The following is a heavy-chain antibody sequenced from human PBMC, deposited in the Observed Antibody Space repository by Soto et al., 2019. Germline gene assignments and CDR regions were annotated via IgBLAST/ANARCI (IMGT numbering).Heavy chain of an antibody. CDR1: GYSFTSYW. V-gene: IGHV5-51*01. CDR2: IYPGDSDT. CDR3: AVTGPYYYDRSGYYTY. J-gene: IGHJ4*02. Sequence: PGESLKISCKGSGYSFTSYWIGWVRQMPGKGLEWMGIIYPGDSDTRYSPSFQGQVTISADKSISTAYLQWSSLKASDTAMYYCAVTGPYYYDRSGYYTYWGQGTLVTVSS. D-gene: IGHD3-22*01.